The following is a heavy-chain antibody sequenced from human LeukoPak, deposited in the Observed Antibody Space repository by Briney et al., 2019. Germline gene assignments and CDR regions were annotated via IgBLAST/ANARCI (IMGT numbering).Heavy chain of an antibody. V-gene: IGHV4-59*01. CDR2: IYYSGST. J-gene: IGHJ5*02. CDR3: ARGLLGWFDP. CDR1: GGSINSYN. Sequence: SETLSLTCTLSGGSINSYNWSWIRQPRGKGLEWIGYIYYSGSTYYNPSLKSRVTISVDTSKNQFSLKLTSVTAADTAVYYCARGLLGWFDPWGQGTLVTVSS. D-gene: IGHD3-22*01.